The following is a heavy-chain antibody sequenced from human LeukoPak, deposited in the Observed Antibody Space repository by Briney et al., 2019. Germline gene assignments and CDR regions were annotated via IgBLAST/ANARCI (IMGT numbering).Heavy chain of an antibody. CDR3: ARGEYPFDY. CDR1: GFTFSSYA. J-gene: IGHJ4*02. V-gene: IGHV3-30-3*01. Sequence: GGSLRLSCAATGFTFSSYAMHWVRQAPGKGLEWVAVISSDGNNKYYADSVKGRFTISRDNSKNTLYMQMNSLRGEDTAVYYCARGEYPFDYWGQGTLVTVSS. D-gene: IGHD3-10*01. CDR2: ISSDGNNK.